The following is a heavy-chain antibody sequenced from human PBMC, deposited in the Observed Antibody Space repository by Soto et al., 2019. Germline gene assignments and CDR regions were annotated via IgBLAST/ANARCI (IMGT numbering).Heavy chain of an antibody. D-gene: IGHD3-10*01. J-gene: IGHJ4*02. CDR2: ISSGGSST. CDR1: GFTFSSFW. Sequence: EVQLVESGGGLVQPGGSMRLSCAASGFTFSSFWMHWVRQAPGKGLVWVSRISSGGSSTRYADSVKGRFTISRDNAKNTLYLQLTSWRAEETAVYYCARGLLVSGVDYWGQGTLVTVSS. CDR3: ARGLLVSGVDY. V-gene: IGHV3-74*01.